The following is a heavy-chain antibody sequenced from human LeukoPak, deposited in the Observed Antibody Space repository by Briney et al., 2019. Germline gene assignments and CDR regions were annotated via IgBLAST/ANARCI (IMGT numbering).Heavy chain of an antibody. Sequence: GESLKISCKGSGYSFTSYWIGWVRQMPGKGLEWMGIIYPGDSDTRYSPSFQGQVTISADKSISTAYLQWSSLKASDTAMYYCARLDRQYQLLSRQDAFDIWGQGTMVTVSS. J-gene: IGHJ3*02. CDR1: GYSFTSYW. V-gene: IGHV5-51*01. CDR2: IYPGDSDT. D-gene: IGHD2-2*01. CDR3: ARLDRQYQLLSRQDAFDI.